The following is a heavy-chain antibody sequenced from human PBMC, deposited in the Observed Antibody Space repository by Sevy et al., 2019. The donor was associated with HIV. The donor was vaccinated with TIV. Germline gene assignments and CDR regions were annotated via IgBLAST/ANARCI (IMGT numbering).Heavy chain of an antibody. D-gene: IGHD1-26*01. CDR3: ARAPSGSQGPGQYFHY. V-gene: IGHV1-18*01. CDR2: ITPNNRHR. CDR1: GYTFTYYH. J-gene: IGHJ1*01. Sequence: ASVKVSCKASGYTFTYYHITWVRQAPGQGLEWMGWITPNNRHRNIPQRLQGRVTMTTDTSTSTAYLELRSLTSDDTAVYYCARAPSGSQGPGQYFHYWGQGTLVTVSS.